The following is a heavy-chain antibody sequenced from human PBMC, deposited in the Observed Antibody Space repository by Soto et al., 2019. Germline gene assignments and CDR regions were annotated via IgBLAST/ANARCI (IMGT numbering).Heavy chain of an antibody. D-gene: IGHD3-10*01. CDR1: GGTFSSYT. CDR3: ARAYGSGSYHFDY. CDR2: IIPILGIA. V-gene: IGHV1-69*02. J-gene: IGHJ4*02. Sequence: QVPLVQSGAEVKKPGSSVKVSCKASGGTFSSYTISWVRQAPGQGLEWMGRIIPILGIANYAQKFQGRVTITADKSTSTAYMELSSLRSEDTAVYYCARAYGSGSYHFDYWGQGTLVTVSS.